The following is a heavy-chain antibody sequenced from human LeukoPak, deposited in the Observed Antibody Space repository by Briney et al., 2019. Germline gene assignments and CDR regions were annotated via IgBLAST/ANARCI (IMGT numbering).Heavy chain of an antibody. CDR3: ARDLKRLAFDY. V-gene: IGHV4-31*11. CDR1: GASVSRGGYY. Sequence: PSQTLSLTCAVSGASVSRGGYYWSWIRQHPGKGLEWIGYIYYSGSTYYNPSLKSRVTISVDTSKNQFSLKLNSVTAADTAMYYCARDLKRLAFDYWGQGTLVTVSS. CDR2: IYYSGST. J-gene: IGHJ4*02. D-gene: IGHD3-9*01.